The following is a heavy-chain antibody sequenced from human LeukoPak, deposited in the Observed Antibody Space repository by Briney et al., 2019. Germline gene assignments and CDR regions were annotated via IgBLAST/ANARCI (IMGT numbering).Heavy chain of an antibody. J-gene: IGHJ4*02. D-gene: IGHD3-22*01. V-gene: IGHV1-69*13. CDR2: IIPIFGTA. CDR1: GGTFISYA. CDR3: ATASGDSSGYYYADFDY. Sequence: ASVKVSCKASGGTFISYAISWVRQAPGQGLEWMGGIIPIFGTANYAQKFQGRVTITADESTSTAYMELSSLRSEDTAVYYCATASGDSSGYYYADFDYWGQGTLVTVSS.